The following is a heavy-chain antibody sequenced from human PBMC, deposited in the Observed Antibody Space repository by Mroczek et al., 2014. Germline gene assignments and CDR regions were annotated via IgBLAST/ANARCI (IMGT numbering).Heavy chain of an antibody. CDR1: GGSFSGYY. D-gene: IGHD3-16*01. V-gene: IGHV4-34*01. Sequence: QVQLQQWGAGLLKPSETLSLTCAVYGGSFSGYYWSWIRQPPGKGLEWIGEINHSGSTNYNPSLKSRVTISVDTSKNQFSLKLSSVTAADTAVYYCNLAVSSRGGVDYWGQGTLVTVSS. J-gene: IGHJ4*02. CDR3: NLAVSSRGGVDY. CDR2: INHSGST.